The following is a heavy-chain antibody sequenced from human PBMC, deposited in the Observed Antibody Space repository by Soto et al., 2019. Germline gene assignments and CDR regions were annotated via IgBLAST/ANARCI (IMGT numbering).Heavy chain of an antibody. CDR1: GFTLDDYA. J-gene: IGHJ4*02. V-gene: IGHV3-9*01. CDR2: ISWNSANI. CDR3: AKGTYDSSGYYTAPDY. D-gene: IGHD3-22*01. Sequence: EVQLVESGGGLVQPGRSLRLSCAASGFTLDDYAMHWVRQGPGKGLEWVSGISWNSANIGYAGSVKGRFTISKDNAKNSLYLKMNSLRAEDTAVYYCAKGTYDSSGYYTAPDYWGQGTLVTVSS.